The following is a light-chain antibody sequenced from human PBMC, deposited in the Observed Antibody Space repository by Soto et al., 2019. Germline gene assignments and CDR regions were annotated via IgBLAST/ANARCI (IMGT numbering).Light chain of an antibody. J-gene: IGKJ5*01. Sequence: AIQVTQSPSSLSASVGDRVTITCLASQDIRGALAWYQQKPGKPPKLLIYDVSTLENGVPARFSGDSSGTPFTLPISGLQPEAFGTYDCQQFNSYPVTFRHGTRRDI. CDR3: QQFNSYPVT. V-gene: IGKV1-13*02. CDR1: QDIRGA. CDR2: DVS.